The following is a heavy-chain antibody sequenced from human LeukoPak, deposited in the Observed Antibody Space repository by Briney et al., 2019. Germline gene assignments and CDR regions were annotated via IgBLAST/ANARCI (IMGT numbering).Heavy chain of an antibody. CDR2: IGSSGSTI. V-gene: IGHV3-48*03. J-gene: IGHJ3*02. CDR3: ARETSSGWYDAFDI. D-gene: IGHD6-19*01. Sequence: GGSLRLSYAASGFTFSSYEMNWVRQAPGKGLEWVLYIGSSGSTIYYADSVKGRFTISRDNAKNSLYLQMNSLRAEDTAVYYCARETSSGWYDAFDIWGQGTMVTVSS. CDR1: GFTFSSYE.